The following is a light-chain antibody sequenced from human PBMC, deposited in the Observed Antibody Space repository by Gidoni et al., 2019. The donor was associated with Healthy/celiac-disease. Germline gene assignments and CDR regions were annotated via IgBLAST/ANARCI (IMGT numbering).Light chain of an antibody. CDR2: AAS. CDR3: QQSYSTSIT. J-gene: IGKJ5*01. CDR1: QSISSY. V-gene: IGKV1-39*01. Sequence: DIQMTQPPSYLSASVGDRVTITCRASQSISSYLNWYQQKPGKAPKLLIYAASSLQSGVPSRFSGSGSGTDFTLTISSLQPEDFATYYCQQSYSTSITFGQGTRLEIK.